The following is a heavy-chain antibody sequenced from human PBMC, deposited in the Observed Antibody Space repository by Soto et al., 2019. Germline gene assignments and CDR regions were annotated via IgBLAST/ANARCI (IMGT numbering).Heavy chain of an antibody. CDR2: INSDGSYT. D-gene: IGHD3-10*01. Sequence: EVQLVESGGGLVQPGGSLRLSCAASGFTFSGYWMHWVRQVPGKGLVWVSRINSDGSYTHYADSVKVRFTISRDNARSTLYLQMNSLRADDTAVYYCSRDVIGPGFWGHGTLVTVSS. CDR1: GFTFSGYW. J-gene: IGHJ4*01. V-gene: IGHV3-74*01. CDR3: SRDVIGPGF.